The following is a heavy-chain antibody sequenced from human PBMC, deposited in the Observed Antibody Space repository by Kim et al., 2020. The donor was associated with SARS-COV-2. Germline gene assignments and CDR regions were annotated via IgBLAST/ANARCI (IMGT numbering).Heavy chain of an antibody. CDR2: ISGSGGST. CDR1: GFTFSSYA. CDR3: AKDAAEPDYYGSGSYPVPLDY. J-gene: IGHJ4*02. V-gene: IGHV3-23*01. Sequence: GGSLRLSCAASGFTFSSYAMSWVRQAPGKGLEWVSAISGSGGSTYYADSVKGRFTISRDNSKNTLYLQMNSLRAEDTAVYYCAKDAAEPDYYGSGSYPVPLDYWGQGTLVTVSS. D-gene: IGHD3-10*01.